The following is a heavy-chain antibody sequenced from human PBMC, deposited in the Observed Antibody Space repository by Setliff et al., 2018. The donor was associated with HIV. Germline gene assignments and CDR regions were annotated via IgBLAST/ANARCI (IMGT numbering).Heavy chain of an antibody. V-gene: IGHV3-30*02. D-gene: IGHD2-21*02. CDR2: IRYDGTDT. CDR1: GFGFSRYA. CDR3: AKDPDVYCGGDCLSLLYYYGMDV. Sequence: GGSLRLSCAASGFGFSRYAMHWVRQAPGKGLEWLTFIRYDGTDTYYTDSVKGRFTISRDNSKNTPFLQMNSLRVEDTAVYYCAKDPDVYCGGDCLSLLYYYGMDVWGQGTTVTVSS. J-gene: IGHJ6*02.